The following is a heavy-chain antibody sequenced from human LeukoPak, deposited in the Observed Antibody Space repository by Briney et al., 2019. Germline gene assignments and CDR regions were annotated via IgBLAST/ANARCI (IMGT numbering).Heavy chain of an antibody. CDR1: GFSFSNYN. CDR3: ARDIGVGQWLGFFDY. Sequence: GGSLRLSCVATGFSFSNYNMNWVRQAPGQGLEWISHISSGGNTIYYADSVKGRFTISRDNSKNTLYLQMNSLRAEDTAVYYCARDIGVGQWLGFFDYWGQGTLVTVSS. CDR2: ISSGGNTI. J-gene: IGHJ4*02. V-gene: IGHV3-48*01. D-gene: IGHD6-19*01.